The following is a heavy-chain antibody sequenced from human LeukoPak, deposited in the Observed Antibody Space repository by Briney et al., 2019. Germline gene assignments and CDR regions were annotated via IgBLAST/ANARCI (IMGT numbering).Heavy chain of an antibody. CDR2: ISSDGKTE. CDR3: AKAQPTLISRSFDC. Sequence: TGGSLRLSCVASGFTFSSYGMHWVRQAPGKGLEGVAVISSDGKTEINADSVRGRFTISRDNSKATHYLQMNSLRSEDTAVYYCAKAQPTLISRSFDCWGQGALVTVSS. V-gene: IGHV3-30*18. J-gene: IGHJ4*02. D-gene: IGHD3-10*01. CDR1: GFTFSSYG.